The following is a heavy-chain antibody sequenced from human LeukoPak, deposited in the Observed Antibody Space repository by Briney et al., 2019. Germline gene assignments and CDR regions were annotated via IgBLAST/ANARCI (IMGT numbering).Heavy chain of an antibody. V-gene: IGHV3-53*01. CDR1: GFTVSSNF. Sequence: GGSLRLSCAASGFTVSSNFMSWVRQAPGKGLEWVSVIYSGGTTYYSDSVRGRFTISRDNSKNTRYLQMNSLRAEDTAVYYCARDGYGYKYVDVWGKGTTVTVSS. CDR3: ARDGYGYKYVDV. CDR2: IYSGGTT. J-gene: IGHJ6*03. D-gene: IGHD1-1*01.